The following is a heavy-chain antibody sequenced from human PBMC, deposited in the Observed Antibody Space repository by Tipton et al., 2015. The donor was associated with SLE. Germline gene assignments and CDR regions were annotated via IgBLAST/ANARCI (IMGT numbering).Heavy chain of an antibody. V-gene: IGHV4-59*12. CDR2: IYHSGST. CDR1: GASINSFY. J-gene: IGHJ4*02. Sequence: GLVKPSETLSLTCTVSGASINSFYWSWIRQAPGEGLEWIGQIYHSGSTNYNPPLKSRVTLSIDKPRNQFSLKLNSVTAADTAVYYCAKDYNYGYPDYNWGQGTLVIVSS. D-gene: IGHD5-18*01. CDR3: AKDYNYGYPDYN.